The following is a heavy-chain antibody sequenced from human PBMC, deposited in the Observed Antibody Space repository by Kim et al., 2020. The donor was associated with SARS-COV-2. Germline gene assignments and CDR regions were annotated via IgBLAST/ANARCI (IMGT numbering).Heavy chain of an antibody. J-gene: IGHJ3*02. CDR1: GYTFTSYD. Sequence: ASVKVSCKASGYTFTSYDINWVRQATGQGLEWMGWMNPNSGNTGYAQKFQGRVTMTRNTSISTAYMELSSLRSEDTAVYYCARVGESWDSGLELLDAFDIWGQGTMVTVSS. V-gene: IGHV1-8*01. D-gene: IGHD1-7*01. CDR2: MNPNSGNT. CDR3: ARVGESWDSGLELLDAFDI.